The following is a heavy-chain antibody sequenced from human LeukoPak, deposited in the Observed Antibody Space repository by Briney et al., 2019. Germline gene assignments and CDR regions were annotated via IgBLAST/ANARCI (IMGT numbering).Heavy chain of an antibody. CDR3: AREGTYGWYNWFDP. D-gene: IGHD6-19*01. CDR2: MYRTGST. V-gene: IGHV4-59*01. CDR1: GGSISTYY. Sequence: SETLSLTCTVSGGSISTYYWSWIRQPPGKGVEWVGYMYRTGSTNYNPSLKSRVTITPDTSKNQFSLRLTSVTAADTAVYYCAREGTYGWYNWFDPWGQGTLVTVSS. J-gene: IGHJ5*02.